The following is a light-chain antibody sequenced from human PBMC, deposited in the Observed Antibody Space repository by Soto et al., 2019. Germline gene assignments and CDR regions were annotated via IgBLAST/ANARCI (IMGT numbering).Light chain of an antibody. CDR2: DVS. V-gene: IGKV3-20*01. J-gene: IGKJ1*01. Sequence: EIVLTQSPGTLSLSPGERATLSCRASQSVSSSYLAWYQQKPGQAPRLLIYDVSSRATGIPDRFSGSGSGTDFTLTISRLEPEDFAVYYCQQSGSSPGTFGQGTKVEIK. CDR1: QSVSSSY. CDR3: QQSGSSPGT.